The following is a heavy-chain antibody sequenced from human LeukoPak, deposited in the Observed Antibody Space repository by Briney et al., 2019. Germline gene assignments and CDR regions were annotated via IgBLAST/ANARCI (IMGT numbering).Heavy chain of an antibody. CDR3: ARDAGGFGELVY. V-gene: IGHV3-7*01. D-gene: IGHD3-10*01. J-gene: IGHJ4*02. CDR1: GFMFSTYW. Sequence: GGSLRLSCAASGFMFSTYWMSWVRHAPGKGLEWVANIKQDGSDKYYVDSVKGRFTISRDNAKNSLCLQMNSPRAEDTALYYCARDAGGFGELVYWGQGTLVTVSS. CDR2: IKQDGSDK.